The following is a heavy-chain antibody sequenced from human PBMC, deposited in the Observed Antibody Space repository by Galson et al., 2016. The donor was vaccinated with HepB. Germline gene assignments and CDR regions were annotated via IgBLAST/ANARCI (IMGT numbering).Heavy chain of an antibody. Sequence: SVKVSCKASGYTLTSYYMHWVRQAPGQGLEWMGVISPTGGTTTYAQTFQGRITITRDRSTSTVYMEMSSLRSEDTALYYCARAPVLGLARFDLWGQGTLVTVST. CDR1: GYTLTSYY. V-gene: IGHV1-46*01. CDR3: ARAPVLGLARFDL. J-gene: IGHJ5*02. D-gene: IGHD1-14*01. CDR2: ISPTGGTT.